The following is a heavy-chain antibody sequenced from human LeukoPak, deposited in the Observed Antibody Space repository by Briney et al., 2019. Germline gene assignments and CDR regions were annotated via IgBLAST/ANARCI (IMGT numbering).Heavy chain of an antibody. D-gene: IGHD6-19*01. CDR3: ARAVAGRYYHYGMDV. V-gene: IGHV3-48*03. Sequence: GGSLRLSCAASGFTFTNYAMSWVRQAPGKGLEWVSAISSSGSTIYYADSVKGRFTISRDNAKNSLYLQMNSLRAEDTAVYYCARAVAGRYYHYGMDVWGQGTTVTVSS. CDR2: ISSSGSTI. J-gene: IGHJ6*02. CDR1: GFTFTNYA.